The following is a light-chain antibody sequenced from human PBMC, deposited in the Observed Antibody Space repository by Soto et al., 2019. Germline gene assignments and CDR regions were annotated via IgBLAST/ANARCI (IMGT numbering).Light chain of an antibody. V-gene: IGLV2-23*02. CDR2: GVN. J-gene: IGLJ1*01. Sequence: TQPAPMSASPGQSITISCTGTSSDLRSYNLVSWYQQHPGKAPKLMIYGVNKRPSGVSNRFSGSKSGNTASLTISGLQAEDEADYYCCSYAGIGTFYFFGTGTKVTVL. CDR1: SSDLRSYNL. CDR3: CSYAGIGTFYF.